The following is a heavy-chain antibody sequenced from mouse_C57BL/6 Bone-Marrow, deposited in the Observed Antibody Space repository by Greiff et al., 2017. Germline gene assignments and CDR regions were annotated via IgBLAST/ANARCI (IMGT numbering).Heavy chain of an antibody. Sequence: QVQLKESGAELARPGASVKLSCKASGYTFTSYGISWVKQRTGQGLEWIGEIYPRSGNTYYNEKFKGKATLTADKSFSTAYMELRSLTSEDSAVYFCASLDSSVHFDYWGQGTTLTVSS. J-gene: IGHJ2*01. V-gene: IGHV1-81*01. CDR2: IYPRSGNT. CDR1: GYTFTSYG. CDR3: ASLDSSVHFDY. D-gene: IGHD3-2*02.